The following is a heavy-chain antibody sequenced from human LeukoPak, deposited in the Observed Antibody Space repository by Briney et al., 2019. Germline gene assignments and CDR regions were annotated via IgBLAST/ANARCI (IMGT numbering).Heavy chain of an antibody. Sequence: PGGSLRLSCAASGFTFSASAMHWVRQASGKGLEWVGRIGSRANTYATAYAASVKGRFTISKDDPKHRAYLQMTSLKTEDTAVYYCTRHSDSSGWYAGIDAFDIWGQGTMVTVSS. CDR2: IGSRANTYAT. CDR1: GFTFSASA. J-gene: IGHJ3*02. D-gene: IGHD6-19*01. V-gene: IGHV3-73*01. CDR3: TRHSDSSGWYAGIDAFDI.